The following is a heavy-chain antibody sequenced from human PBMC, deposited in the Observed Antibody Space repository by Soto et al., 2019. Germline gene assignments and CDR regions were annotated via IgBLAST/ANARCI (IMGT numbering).Heavy chain of an antibody. D-gene: IGHD6-19*01. CDR2: INPNSGGT. J-gene: IGHJ4*02. V-gene: IGHV1-2*04. CDR3: GRDITQTLYSSGWDFDY. Sequence: ASVKVSCKASGYTFTGYYMHWVRQAPGQGLEWMGWINPNSGGTNYAQKFQGWVTMTRDTSISTAYMELSRLRSDDTAVYYCGRDITQTLYSSGWDFDYSGQATLVSVSS. CDR1: GYTFTGYY.